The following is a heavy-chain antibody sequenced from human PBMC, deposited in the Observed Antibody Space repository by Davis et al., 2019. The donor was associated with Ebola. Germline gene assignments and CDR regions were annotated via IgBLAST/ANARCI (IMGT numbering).Heavy chain of an antibody. J-gene: IGHJ4*02. D-gene: IGHD3-3*01. V-gene: IGHV3-21*04. CDR1: GFTFSSYS. CDR2: ISSSSYI. CDR3: AKVGIGYDFWSGYPGGLDY. Sequence: PGGSLRLSCAASGFTFSSYSMNWVRQAPGKGLEWVSSISSSSYIYYADSVKGRFTISRDNAKNSLYLQMNSLRAEDTAVYYCAKVGIGYDFWSGYPGGLDYWGQGTLVTVSS.